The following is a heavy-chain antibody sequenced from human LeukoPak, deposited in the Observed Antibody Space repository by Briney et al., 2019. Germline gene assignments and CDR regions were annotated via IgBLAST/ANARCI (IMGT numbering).Heavy chain of an antibody. CDR3: ARGSPLGNWFDP. D-gene: IGHD1-26*01. V-gene: IGHV3-33*01. Sequence: PGGSLRLSCAASGFTFSSYGMHWVRQAPGKGLEWVAVIWYDGSNKYYADCVKGRFTISRDNSKNTLYLQMNSLRAEDTAVYYCARGSPLGNWFDPWGQGTLVTVSS. CDR2: IWYDGSNK. J-gene: IGHJ5*02. CDR1: GFTFSSYG.